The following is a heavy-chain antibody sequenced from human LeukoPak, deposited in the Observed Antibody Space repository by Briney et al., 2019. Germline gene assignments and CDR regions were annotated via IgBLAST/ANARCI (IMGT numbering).Heavy chain of an antibody. CDR2: IYYSGST. V-gene: IGHV4-39*07. CDR1: GGSISSSSYA. CDR3: ARSIVGATIDY. D-gene: IGHD1-26*01. Sequence: SETLSLTCTVSGGSISSSSYAWGWSRQPPGKGLEWIGSIYYSGSTYYNPSLKSRVTISVDTSKNQFSLKLSSVTAADTAVYYCARSIVGATIDYWGQGTLVTVSS. J-gene: IGHJ4*02.